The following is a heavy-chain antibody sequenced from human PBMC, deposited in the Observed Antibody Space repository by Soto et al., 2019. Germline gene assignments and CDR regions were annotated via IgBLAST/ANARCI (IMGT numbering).Heavy chain of an antibody. CDR1: NYLFGAFG. CDR2: ITPYNGNT. J-gene: IGHJ3*01. CDR3: ARISARRNDFDV. Sequence: QVQLVQSGAEVKNPGASVKVSCQASNYLFGAFGISWVRQAPGQGLEWMGWITPYNGNTHYAEKFQDRVTITADKSTTTAYMEVRRLTSDYPAVYFCARISARRNDFDVWGQGTVVTVSS. V-gene: IGHV1-18*01.